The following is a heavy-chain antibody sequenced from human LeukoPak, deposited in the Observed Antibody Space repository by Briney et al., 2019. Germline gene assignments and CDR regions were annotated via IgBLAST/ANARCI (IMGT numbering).Heavy chain of an antibody. V-gene: IGHV1-2*02. Sequence: WASVKVSCKASGYTFTGYYMHWVRQAPGQGLEWMGWINPNSGGTNYAQKFQGRVTMTRDTSISTAYMELSRLRSDDTAVYYCARAPLGSAASQHWGQGTLVTVSS. CDR1: GYTFTGYY. CDR3: ARAPLGSAASQH. J-gene: IGHJ1*01. CDR2: INPNSGGT. D-gene: IGHD6-13*01.